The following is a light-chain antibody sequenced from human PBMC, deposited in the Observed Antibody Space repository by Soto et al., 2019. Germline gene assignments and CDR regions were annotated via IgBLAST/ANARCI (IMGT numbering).Light chain of an antibody. J-gene: IGKJ1*01. CDR2: GAS. CDR3: QQYNNWPPWT. Sequence: IVMTQSPATPSVSPGERATLSCRASQSVSSNLAWYQQKPGQAPRLLLYGASTRATGIPARFSGSGSGTEVTLTISSLQSEDFAVYYCQQYNNWPPWTLGHGTKVESK. CDR1: QSVSSN. V-gene: IGKV3-15*01.